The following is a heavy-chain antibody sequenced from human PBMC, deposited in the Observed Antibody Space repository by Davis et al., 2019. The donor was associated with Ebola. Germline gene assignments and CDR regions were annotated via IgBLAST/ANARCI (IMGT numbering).Heavy chain of an antibody. D-gene: IGHD1-26*01. V-gene: IGHV3-73*01. CDR2: IRSKANSYAT. J-gene: IGHJ6*02. CDR3: TRPGWELLKGRYYYGMDV. CDR1: GFTFSGSA. Sequence: GGSLRLSCAASGFTFSGSAMHWVRQASGKGLEWVGRIRSKANSYATAYAASVKGRFTISRDDSKNTAYLQMNSLKTEDTAVYYCTRPGWELLKGRYYYGMDVWGQGTTVTVSS.